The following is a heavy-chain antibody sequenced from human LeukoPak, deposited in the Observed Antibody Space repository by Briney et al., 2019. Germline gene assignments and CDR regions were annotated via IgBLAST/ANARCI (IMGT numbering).Heavy chain of an antibody. V-gene: IGHV1-24*01. Sequence: ASVKVSCKASGGTFSSYAISWVRQAPGKGLEWMGGFDPEDGETIYAQKFQGRVTMTEDTSTDTAYMELSSLRSEDTAVYYCATHPGIAAAGADYWGQGTLVTVSS. CDR1: GGTFSSYA. J-gene: IGHJ4*02. CDR3: ATHPGIAAAGADY. D-gene: IGHD6-13*01. CDR2: FDPEDGET.